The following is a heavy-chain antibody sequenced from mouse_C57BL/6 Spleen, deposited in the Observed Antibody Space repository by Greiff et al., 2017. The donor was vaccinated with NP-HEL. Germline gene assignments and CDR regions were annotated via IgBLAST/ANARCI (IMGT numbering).Heavy chain of an antibody. J-gene: IGHJ3*01. V-gene: IGHV1-64*01. CDR1: GYTFTSYW. Sequence: VKLQQPGAELVKPGASVKLSCKASGYTFTSYWMHWVKQRPGQGLEWIGMIHPNSGSTNYNEKFKSKATLTVDKSSSTAYMQLSSLTSEDSAVYYCANPYYYGSSPWFAYWGQGTLVTVSA. CDR3: ANPYYYGSSPWFAY. D-gene: IGHD1-1*01. CDR2: IHPNSGST.